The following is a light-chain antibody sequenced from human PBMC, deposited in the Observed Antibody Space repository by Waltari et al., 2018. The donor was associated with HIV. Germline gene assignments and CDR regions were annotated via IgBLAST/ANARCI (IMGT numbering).Light chain of an antibody. CDR1: RTVLYSSDNQNY. Sequence: DIVMTQSPDSLAVSLGERATINCTSSRTVLYSSDNQNYLAWYLQRPGHPPKVLIFWASTRAFGVPDRFTGSGSWTDFSLTLSSLQAADVGIYYCQQYYTVPPTFGGGTKVEI. J-gene: IGKJ4*01. CDR3: QQYYTVPPT. V-gene: IGKV4-1*01. CDR2: WAS.